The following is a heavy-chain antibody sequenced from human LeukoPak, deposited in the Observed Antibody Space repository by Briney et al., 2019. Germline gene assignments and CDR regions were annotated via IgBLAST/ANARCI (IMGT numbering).Heavy chain of an antibody. J-gene: IGHJ3*02. D-gene: IGHD3-22*01. CDR2: INASNGNT. CDR3: ARCYYDSSGYYCAAFDI. CDR1: GYTFTSYA. V-gene: IGHV1-3*03. Sequence: ASVKVSCKASGYTFTSYAMHWVRQAPGQRLEWMGWINASNGNTKYSQEFQGRVTFTRDTSASTAYMELSSLRSEDMAVYYCARCYYDSSGYYCAAFDIWGQGTMVTVSS.